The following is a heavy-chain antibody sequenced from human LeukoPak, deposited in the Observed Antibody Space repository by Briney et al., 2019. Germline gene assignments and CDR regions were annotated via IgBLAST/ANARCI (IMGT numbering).Heavy chain of an antibody. V-gene: IGHV7-4-1*02. CDR2: INTNTGNP. Sequence: EASVNVSCKASGYTFTSYAMNWVRQAPGQGLEWMGWINTNTGNPTYAQGFTGRFVFSLDTSVSTAYLQISSLKAEDTAVYYCARVMGSGWIPGGYYYYGMDVWGQGTTVTVSS. J-gene: IGHJ6*02. CDR3: ARVMGSGWIPGGYYYYGMDV. CDR1: GYTFTSYA. D-gene: IGHD6-19*01.